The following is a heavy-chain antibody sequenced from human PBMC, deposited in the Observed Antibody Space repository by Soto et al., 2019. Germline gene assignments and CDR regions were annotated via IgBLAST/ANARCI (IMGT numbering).Heavy chain of an antibody. Sequence: GASVKVSCKASGYTFTSYDINWVRQATGQGLEWMGWMNPNSGNTGYAQKFQGRVTMTRNTSISTAYMELSSLRSEDTAVYYCARGLGRPIDFHYYYYMDVWGKGTTVTVSS. CDR1: GYTFTSYD. V-gene: IGHV1-8*01. CDR3: ARGLGRPIDFHYYYYMDV. CDR2: MNPNSGNT. D-gene: IGHD2-21*01. J-gene: IGHJ6*03.